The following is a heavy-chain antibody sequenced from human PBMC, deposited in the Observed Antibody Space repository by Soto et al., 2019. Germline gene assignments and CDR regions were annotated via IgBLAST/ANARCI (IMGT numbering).Heavy chain of an antibody. CDR2: INPSGGST. Sequence: ASVKVSCKASGYTFTSYYMHWVRQAPGQGLEWMGIINPSGGSTSYVQKFQGRVTMTRDTSTSTVYMELSSLRSEDTAVYYCARGEYHYDSSGYYPLDAFDIWGHGTMVTVSS. CDR3: ARGEYHYDSSGYYPLDAFDI. J-gene: IGHJ3*02. D-gene: IGHD3-22*01. CDR1: GYTFTSYY. V-gene: IGHV1-46*01.